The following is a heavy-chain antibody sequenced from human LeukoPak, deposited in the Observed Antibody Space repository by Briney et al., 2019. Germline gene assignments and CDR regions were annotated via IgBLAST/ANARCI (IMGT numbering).Heavy chain of an antibody. CDR2: INPNSGGT. V-gene: IGHV1-2*02. J-gene: IGHJ4*02. CDR3: ARVVGGNYYGSETDDY. D-gene: IGHD3-10*01. Sequence: ASVKVSCKASGYTFTGFYMHWVRHAPGQGLEWMGWINPNSGGTNYAQKFQGRVTMTRDTSITTAYMELSSLRSDDTAVYYCARVVGGNYYGSETDDYWGQGTLVTVSS. CDR1: GYTFTGFY.